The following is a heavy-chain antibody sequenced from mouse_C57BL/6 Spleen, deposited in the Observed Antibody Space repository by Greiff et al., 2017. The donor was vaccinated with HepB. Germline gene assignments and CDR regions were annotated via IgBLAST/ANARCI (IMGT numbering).Heavy chain of an antibody. D-gene: IGHD2-5*01. CDR2: IYPGSGNT. J-gene: IGHJ3*01. Sequence: QVQLQQSGPELVKPGASVKISCKASGYSFTSYYIHWVKQRPGQGLEWIGWIYPGSGNTKYNEKFKGKATLTADTSSSTAYMQLSSLTSEDSAVYYCARNDYSNWFAYWGQGTLVTVSA. CDR3: ARNDYSNWFAY. V-gene: IGHV1-66*01. CDR1: GYSFTSYY.